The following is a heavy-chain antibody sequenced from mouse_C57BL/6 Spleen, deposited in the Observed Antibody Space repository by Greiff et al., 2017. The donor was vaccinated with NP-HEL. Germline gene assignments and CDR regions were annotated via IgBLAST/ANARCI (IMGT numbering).Heavy chain of an antibody. CDR2: INPSNGGT. CDR3: AREEVTTVVATDYAMDY. J-gene: IGHJ4*01. CDR1: GYTFTSYW. V-gene: IGHV1-53*01. Sequence: QVQLKQPGTELVKPGASVKLSCRASGYTFTSYWMHWVKQRPGQGLEWIGNINPSNGGTNYNEKFKSKATLTVDKSSSTAYMQLSSLTSEDSAVYYCAREEVTTVVATDYAMDYWGQGTSVTVSS. D-gene: IGHD1-1*01.